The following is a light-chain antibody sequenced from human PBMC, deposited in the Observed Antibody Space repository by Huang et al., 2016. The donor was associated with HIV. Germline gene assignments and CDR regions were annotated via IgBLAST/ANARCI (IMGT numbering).Light chain of an antibody. CDR2: GAS. CDR3: QQYDSSPVT. J-gene: IGKJ4*01. V-gene: IGKV3-20*01. Sequence: EIVLTQSPGTLSLSPGERATLSCRDSPSLGSSSLAWYQQKAGQAPRLLMYGASSRATGIPDRFRGSGSGTDFTLSISRLEPEDFAVYYCQQYDSSPVTFGGGTKVEIK. CDR1: PSLGSSS.